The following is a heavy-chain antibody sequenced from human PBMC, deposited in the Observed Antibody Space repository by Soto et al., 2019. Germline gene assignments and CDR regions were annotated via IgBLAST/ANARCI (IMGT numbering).Heavy chain of an antibody. J-gene: IGHJ4*02. D-gene: IGHD3-10*01. CDR1: GFTFSSYA. CDR3: AKGVFSMVRGVTRYFDY. Sequence: GGSLRLSCAASGFTFSSYAMSWVRQAPGKGLEWVSAISGSGGSTYYADSVKGRFTISRDNSKNTLYLQMNSLRAEDTAVYYCAKGVFSMVRGVTRYFDYWGQGTLVTVSS. CDR2: ISGSGGST. V-gene: IGHV3-23*01.